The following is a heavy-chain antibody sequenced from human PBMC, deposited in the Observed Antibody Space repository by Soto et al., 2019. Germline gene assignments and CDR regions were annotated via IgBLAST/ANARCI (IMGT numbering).Heavy chain of an antibody. D-gene: IGHD3-9*01. Sequence: QVQLQESGPGLVKPSQTLSLTCTVSGGSISSGDYYWSWIRQPSGKGLEWIGYIYYSGSTYYNPSLKSLVNISVDTSKNQFSLKLSSVTAADTAVYYCARDHYVYDILTGYGYYYGMDVWGQGTTVTVSS. CDR1: GGSISSGDYY. CDR2: IYYSGST. J-gene: IGHJ6*02. V-gene: IGHV4-30-4*01. CDR3: ARDHYVYDILTGYGYYYGMDV.